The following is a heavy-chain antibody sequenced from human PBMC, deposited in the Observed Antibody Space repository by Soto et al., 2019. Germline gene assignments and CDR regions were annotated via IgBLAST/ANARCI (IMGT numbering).Heavy chain of an antibody. J-gene: IGHJ5*02. V-gene: IGHV4-31*03. Sequence: QVQLQESGPGLVKPSQTLSLTCTVSGGSISRGGYYWSWIRQHPGKGLEWIGYIYYSVSTYYNPSLKSRVTISVDTSKNQFSLKLSSVTAADTAVYYCARVFSDSSSFFDPWGQGTLVTVSS. CDR3: ARVFSDSSSFFDP. D-gene: IGHD6-13*01. CDR1: GGSISRGGYY. CDR2: IYYSVST.